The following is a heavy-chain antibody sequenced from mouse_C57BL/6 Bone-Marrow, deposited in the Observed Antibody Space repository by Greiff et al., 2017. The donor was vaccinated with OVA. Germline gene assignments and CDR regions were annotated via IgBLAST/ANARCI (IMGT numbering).Heavy chain of an antibody. V-gene: IGHV1-50*01. Sequence: QVQLQQPGAELVKPGASVKLSCKASGYTFTSYWMQWVKQRPGQGLEWIGEIDPSDSYTNYNQKFKGKATLTVDTSSSTAYMQLSSLTSEDSAVYYCARRAYSNSFAYWGQGTLVTVSA. J-gene: IGHJ3*01. D-gene: IGHD2-5*01. CDR2: IDPSDSYT. CDR1: GYTFTSYW. CDR3: ARRAYSNSFAY.